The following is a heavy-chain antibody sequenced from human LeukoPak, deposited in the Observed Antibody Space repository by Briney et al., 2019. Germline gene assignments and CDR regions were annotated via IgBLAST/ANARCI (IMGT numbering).Heavy chain of an antibody. J-gene: IGHJ6*02. CDR1: GYTFTSYD. V-gene: IGHV1-8*01. CDR2: MNPNSGNT. D-gene: IGHD3-3*01. Sequence: ASVKVSCKASGYTFTSYDINWVRQATGQGLEWMGWMNPNSGNTGYAHKFQGRVTMTRNTSISAAYMELSSLRSEDTAVYYCARGSDYDFWSGYFGYYYGMDVWGQGTTVTVSS. CDR3: ARGSDYDFWSGYFGYYYGMDV.